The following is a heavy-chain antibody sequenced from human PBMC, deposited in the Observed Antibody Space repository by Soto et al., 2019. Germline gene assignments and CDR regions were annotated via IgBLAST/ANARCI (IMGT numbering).Heavy chain of an antibody. V-gene: IGHV1-46*01. CDR3: ARAAYYSDSNAYYYPDY. Sequence: QVQLVQSGAEVRKPGASVKVSCKASGYTFSSYHMHWVRQAPGQGLEWMGMINTSGGSTTYAQKFQGRVAMTRDTSTSTVYMDLSSLRSEDTAVYYCARAAYYSDSNAYYYPDYWGHGALVTVSS. D-gene: IGHD3-22*01. CDR2: INTSGGST. J-gene: IGHJ4*01. CDR1: GYTFSSYH.